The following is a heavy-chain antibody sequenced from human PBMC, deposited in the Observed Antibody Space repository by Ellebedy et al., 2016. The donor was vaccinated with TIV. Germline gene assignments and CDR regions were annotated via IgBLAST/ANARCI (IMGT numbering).Heavy chain of an antibody. D-gene: IGHD5-12*01. J-gene: IGHJ4*02. V-gene: IGHV3-11*04. CDR2: ISSSGSTI. Sequence: GESLKISXAASGFTFSDYYMSWIRQAPGKGLEWVSYISSSGSTIQYADSVKGRFTFSRDNAKNSLYLQMNSLRVEDTAVYYCAWGSGYDRGFDYWGQGTLVTVSS. CDR3: AWGSGYDRGFDY. CDR1: GFTFSDYY.